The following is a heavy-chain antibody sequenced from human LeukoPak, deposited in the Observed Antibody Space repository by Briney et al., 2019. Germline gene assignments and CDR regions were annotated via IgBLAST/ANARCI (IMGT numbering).Heavy chain of an antibody. CDR2: IIPIFGTA. D-gene: IGHD6-13*01. V-gene: IGHV1-69*13. CDR1: VGTFISYA. Sequence: SVKVSCKASVGTFISYAISWVRQAPVQGLEWMGGIIPIFGTANYAQKFQGRVTITADESTSTAYMELSSLRSEDTAVYYCARGTAAADPVFDYWGQGTLVTVSS. CDR3: ARGTAAADPVFDY. J-gene: IGHJ4*02.